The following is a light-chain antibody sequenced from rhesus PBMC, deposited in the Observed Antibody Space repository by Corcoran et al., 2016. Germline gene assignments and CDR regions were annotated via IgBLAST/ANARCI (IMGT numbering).Light chain of an antibody. CDR1: SSDVGGYNF. CDR3: CSFTTSSTDV. CDR2: EVT. V-gene: IGLV2S7*01. Sequence: QSAPTQPPSVYGSPGQAVTISCTGTSSDVGGYNFVSWYQQYPGKVPKLVIYEVTKRPSGVSDRFSGAKSGNTASLTISGLQAEDEAVYYCCSFTTSSTDVFGSGTMLTVL. J-gene: IGLJ6*01.